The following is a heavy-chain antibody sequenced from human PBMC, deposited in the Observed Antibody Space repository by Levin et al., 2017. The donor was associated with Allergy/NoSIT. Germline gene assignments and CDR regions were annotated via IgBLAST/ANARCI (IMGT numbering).Heavy chain of an antibody. J-gene: IGHJ6*02. CDR1: GYTFTSYD. CDR2: MNPNSGNT. V-gene: IGHV1-8*01. D-gene: IGHD2-8*01. CDR3: ARGQGVECTNGVCLGDYYYYYGMDV. Sequence: GESLKISCKASGYTFTSYDINWVRQATGQGLEWMGWMNPNSGNTGYAQKFQGRVTMTRNTSISTAYMELSSLRSEDTAVYYCARGQGVECTNGVCLGDYYYYYGMDVWGQGTTVTVSS.